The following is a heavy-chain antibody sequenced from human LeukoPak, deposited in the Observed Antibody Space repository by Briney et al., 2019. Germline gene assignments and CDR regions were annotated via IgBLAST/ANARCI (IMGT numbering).Heavy chain of an antibody. Sequence: GGSLRLSCAPSGFTFNSYAMSWVRQAPGKGLEWVSGISSTGATTNYADSVKGRFTISRDNSKNTLFLQMNRLRVEDTAVFYCAKGVTLGSYFEAFDYWGQGTLVTVSS. CDR2: ISSTGATT. D-gene: IGHD3-10*01. CDR3: AKGVTLGSYFEAFDY. CDR1: GFTFNSYA. J-gene: IGHJ4*02. V-gene: IGHV3-23*01.